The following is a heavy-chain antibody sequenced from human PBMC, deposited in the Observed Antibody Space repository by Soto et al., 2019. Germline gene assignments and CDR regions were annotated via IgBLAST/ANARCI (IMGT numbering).Heavy chain of an antibody. CDR1: GYTFTSYD. J-gene: IGHJ6*02. D-gene: IGHD3-3*01. V-gene: IGHV1-8*01. CDR2: MNPNSGNT. Sequence: ASVKVSCKASGYTFTSYDINWVRQATGQGLEWMGWMNPNSGNTGYAQKFQGRVTMTRNTSISTAYMELSSLRSEDTAVYYCARGDNDFWSGPSRCYGMDVWGQGTKVTVSS. CDR3: ARGDNDFWSGPSRCYGMDV.